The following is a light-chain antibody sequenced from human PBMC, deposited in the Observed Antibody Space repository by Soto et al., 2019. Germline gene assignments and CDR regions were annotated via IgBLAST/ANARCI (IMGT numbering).Light chain of an antibody. Sequence: EILLTQSPSTLSLSPGEGVTLSCRASQSVTVNSLAWYQQKPGQAPRLLIYAESTRAAAVPDRFTGSGSGTDFALTISRLEPEDFGVYYCQQYGDSPLTSGPGTKVDIK. CDR1: QSVTVNS. J-gene: IGKJ3*01. CDR3: QQYGDSPLT. V-gene: IGKV3-20*01. CDR2: AES.